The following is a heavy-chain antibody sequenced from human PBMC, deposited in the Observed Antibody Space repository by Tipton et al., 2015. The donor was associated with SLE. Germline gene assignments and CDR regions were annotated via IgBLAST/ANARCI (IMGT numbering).Heavy chain of an antibody. D-gene: IGHD3-10*01. V-gene: IGHV3-23*01. CDR3: ARRNSESGAFDM. J-gene: IGHJ3*02. Sequence: SLRLSCAASRFTFRTYGMRWVRQPPEKGLEWVSSISGSDGSTYYADSVKGRFTISRDNSKNTLYLQMNSLRAEDTAVYYCARRNSESGAFDMWSQGTLVTVSS. CDR2: ISGSDGST. CDR1: RFTFRTYG.